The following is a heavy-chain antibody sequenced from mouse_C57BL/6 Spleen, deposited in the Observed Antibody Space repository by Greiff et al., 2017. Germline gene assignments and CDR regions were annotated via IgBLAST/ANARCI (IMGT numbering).Heavy chain of an antibody. CDR3: ARLGLVRGRYFDY. CDR1: GYTFTDYY. Sequence: VQLQESGAELVRPGASVKLSCKASGYTFTDYYINWVKQRPGQGLEWIARIYPGSGNTYYNEKFKGKATLTAEKSSSTAYMQLSSLTSEDSAVYFCARLGLVRGRYFDYWGQGTTLTVSS. V-gene: IGHV1-76*01. CDR2: IYPGSGNT. D-gene: IGHD2-14*01. J-gene: IGHJ2*01.